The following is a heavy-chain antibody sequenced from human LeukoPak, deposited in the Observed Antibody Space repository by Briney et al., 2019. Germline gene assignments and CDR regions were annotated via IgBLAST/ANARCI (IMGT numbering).Heavy chain of an antibody. CDR3: ARDSSAFDY. J-gene: IGHJ4*02. CDR1: GGSISSGSYY. D-gene: IGHD2-2*01. CDR2: IYTSGST. V-gene: IGHV4-61*02. Sequence: PSQTLSLTCTVSGGSISSGSYYWSWIRQPAGKGLEWIGRIYTSGSTNYNPSLKSRVTISVDTSKNQLSLKLSSVTAADTAVYYCARDSSAFDYWGQGTLVTVSS.